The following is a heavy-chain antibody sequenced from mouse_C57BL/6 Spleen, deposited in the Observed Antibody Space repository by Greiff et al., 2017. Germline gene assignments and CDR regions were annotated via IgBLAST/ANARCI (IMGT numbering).Heavy chain of an antibody. Sequence: EVHLVESGGGLVQPGGSMKLSCVASGFTFSNYWMNWVRQSPEKGLEWVAQIRLKSDNYATHYAESVQGRFTITRDDSKSSVYLQMNNLRAEDTRIYYCASYWYFDVWGTGTTVTVSS. CDR1: GFTFSNYW. J-gene: IGHJ1*03. CDR3: ASYWYFDV. V-gene: IGHV6-3*01. CDR2: IRLKSDNYAT.